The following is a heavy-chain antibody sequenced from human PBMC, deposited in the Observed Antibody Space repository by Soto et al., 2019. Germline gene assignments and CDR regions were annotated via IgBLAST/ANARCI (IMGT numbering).Heavy chain of an antibody. CDR3: ARNNYQYGFDI. CDR2: INPNSAKT. V-gene: IGHV1-8*01. D-gene: IGHD1-1*01. CDR1: GYTFGSYD. Sequence: ASVKVSCKASGYTFGSYDINWVRQAAGQGLEWVGWINPNSAKTGYTQEFQGRVTMTRDTSINTAYMELSSLRSQDTAMYYCARNNYQYGFDIWGQGTMVTVSS. J-gene: IGHJ3*02.